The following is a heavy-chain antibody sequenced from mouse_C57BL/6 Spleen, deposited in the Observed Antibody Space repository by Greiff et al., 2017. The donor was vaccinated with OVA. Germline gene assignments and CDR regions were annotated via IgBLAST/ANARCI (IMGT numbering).Heavy chain of an antibody. D-gene: IGHD1-1*01. CDR3: ARSTPVLASYFDY. CDR1: GYTFTGYW. V-gene: IGHV1-64*01. CDR2: IHHNGGST. Sequence: VKLQEPEAGLVQPGSSVKLSCTASGYTFTGYWMPWVQQVPGQGLEWIGMIHHNGGSTNYIESFKSKVTLSVDKSSSTLYMQLSSLKSEDSAVYYCARSTPVLASYFDYWGQGTTLTVSS. J-gene: IGHJ2*01.